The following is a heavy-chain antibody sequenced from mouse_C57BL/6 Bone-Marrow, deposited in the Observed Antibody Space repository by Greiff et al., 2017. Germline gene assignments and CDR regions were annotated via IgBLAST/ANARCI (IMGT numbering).Heavy chain of an antibody. Sequence: QVQLQQSGPELVKPGASVKISCKASGYTFTDSYINWVKQRPGQGLEWIGWIFPGSGSTSYNEKFKGKAPLTVDKSSSTAYMLLSSLTSEDSAVYFCARGGVFITTAFDVWGTGTTVTVSS. J-gene: IGHJ1*03. D-gene: IGHD1-1*01. V-gene: IGHV1-75*01. CDR1: GYTFTDSY. CDR3: ARGGVFITTAFDV. CDR2: IFPGSGST.